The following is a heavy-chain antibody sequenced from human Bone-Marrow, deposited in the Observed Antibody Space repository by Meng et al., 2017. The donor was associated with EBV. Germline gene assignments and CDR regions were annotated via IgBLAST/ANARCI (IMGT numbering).Heavy chain of an antibody. CDR1: GGHVINYE. CDR3: ASEAGRGYTPDY. V-gene: IGHV1-69*01. Sequence: QVHWRKSWALVQNPGSSVKASCTTSGGHVINYEVSWVRQAPGQGVEWLGGFLPTLGATNYEQKFHGRVTITADESTSNHYMDLSSLRSDDTAVYYCASEAGRGYTPDYWGQGTLVTVSS. D-gene: IGHD3-10*01. J-gene: IGHJ4*02. CDR2: FLPTLGAT.